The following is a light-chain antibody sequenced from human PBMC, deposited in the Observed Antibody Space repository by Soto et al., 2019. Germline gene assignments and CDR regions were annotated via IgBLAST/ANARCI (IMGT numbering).Light chain of an antibody. V-gene: IGLV2-14*01. CDR2: EVN. Sequence: QSVLTQPASVSGSPGQSITMSCTGTNGDINTYNYVSWFQQHPGKAPKLIIYEVNDRPSGVSTRFSASKSANTASLTISGLQPDDEADYYCCSYTTNNTWVFGGGTQLTVL. CDR1: NGDINTYNY. CDR3: CSYTTNNTWV. J-gene: IGLJ3*02.